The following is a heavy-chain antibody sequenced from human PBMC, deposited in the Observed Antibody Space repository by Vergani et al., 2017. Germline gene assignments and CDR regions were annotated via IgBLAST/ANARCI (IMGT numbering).Heavy chain of an antibody. CDR2: ISGSGGST. V-gene: IGHV3-23*01. CDR1: GFTFSSYA. J-gene: IGHJ4*02. CDR3: ASGHYYGSGSYPN. Sequence: EVQLLESGGGLVQPGGSLRLSCAASGFTFSSYAMSWVRQAPGKGLEWVSAISGSGGSTYYADSVKGRFTISRDNSENTLYLQMNSLRAEDTAVYYCASGHYYGSGSYPNWGQGTLVTVSS. D-gene: IGHD3-10*01.